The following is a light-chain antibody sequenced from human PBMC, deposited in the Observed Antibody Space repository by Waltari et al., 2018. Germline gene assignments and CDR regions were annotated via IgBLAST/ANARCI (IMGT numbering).Light chain of an antibody. CDR1: QSISNW. CDR3: QQYNSYSLLT. V-gene: IGKV1-5*03. Sequence: ASVGDRVTITCRTSQSISNWLAWYQQKPGKAPKLLIYKASTLESGVPSRFSGSGSGTEFTLTISSLQPDDFATYYCQQYNSYSLLTFGGGTKVEIK. J-gene: IGKJ4*01. CDR2: KAS.